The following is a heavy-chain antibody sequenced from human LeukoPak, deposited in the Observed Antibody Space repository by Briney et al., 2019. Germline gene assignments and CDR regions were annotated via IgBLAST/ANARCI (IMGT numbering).Heavy chain of an antibody. CDR3: ARAAAGTTDYFDY. Sequence: GGSLRLSCAASGFTFSSYGMHWVRQAPGKGLEWVAVISYDGSNKYYADSVKGRFTISRDNSKNTLYLQMNSLRAEDTAVYYCARAAAGTTDYFDYWGQGTLVTVSS. J-gene: IGHJ4*02. D-gene: IGHD6-13*01. CDR2: ISYDGSNK. V-gene: IGHV3-30*19. CDR1: GFTFSSYG.